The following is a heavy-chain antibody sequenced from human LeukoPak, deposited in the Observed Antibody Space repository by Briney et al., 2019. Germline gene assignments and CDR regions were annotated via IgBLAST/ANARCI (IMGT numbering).Heavy chain of an antibody. CDR3: ARHFGYSGYDPPAPPEIDY. CDR1: GYSFTSYW. V-gene: IGHV5-51*01. D-gene: IGHD5-12*01. J-gene: IGHJ4*02. Sequence: GESLKISCKGSGYSFTSYWIGWVRQMPGKGLEWMGIIYPDDSDTRYSPSFQGQVTISADKSISTAYLQWSSLKASDTAMYYCARHFGYSGYDPPAPPEIDYWGQGTLVTVSS. CDR2: IYPDDSDT.